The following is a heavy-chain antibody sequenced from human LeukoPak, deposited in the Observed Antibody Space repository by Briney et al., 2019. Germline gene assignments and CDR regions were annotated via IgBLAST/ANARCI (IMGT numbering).Heavy chain of an antibody. D-gene: IGHD3-10*01. V-gene: IGHV4-34*01. Sequence: SETLSLTCAVYGGSFSGYCWSWIRQPPGKGLEWIGEINHSGSTNYNPSLKSRVTISVDTSKNQFSLKLSSVTAADTAVYYCARVRRPSITMVRGVIDYWGQGTLVTVSS. CDR2: INHSGST. CDR3: ARVRRPSITMVRGVIDY. CDR1: GGSFSGYC. J-gene: IGHJ4*02.